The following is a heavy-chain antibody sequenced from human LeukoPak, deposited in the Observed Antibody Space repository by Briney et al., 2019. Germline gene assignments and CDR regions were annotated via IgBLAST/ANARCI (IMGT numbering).Heavy chain of an antibody. CDR1: GSSFTSYW. Sequence: GESLQISCQGSGSSFTSYWIGWVRPVPGKGLEWMGIIYPGDSDTRYSPSFQGQVTISADKSISTAYLQWSSLKASDTAMYYCARLFSGWYYFDYWGQGTLVTVSS. V-gene: IGHV5-51*01. D-gene: IGHD6-19*01. J-gene: IGHJ4*02. CDR3: ARLFSGWYYFDY. CDR2: IYPGDSDT.